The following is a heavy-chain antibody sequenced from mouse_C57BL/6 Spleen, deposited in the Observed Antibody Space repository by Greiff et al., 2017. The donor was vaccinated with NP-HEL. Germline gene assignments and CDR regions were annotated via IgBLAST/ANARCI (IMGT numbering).Heavy chain of an antibody. CDR1: GYAFSSYW. CDR3: ARGCYYGSSFAY. J-gene: IGHJ3*01. CDR2: IYPGDGDT. D-gene: IGHD1-1*01. Sequence: VQLQQSGAELVKPGASVKISCKASGYAFSSYWMNWVKQRPGKGLEWIGQIYPGDGDTNYNGKFKGQATLTADKSSSTAYMQLSSLTSEDSAVYFCARGCYYGSSFAYWGQGTLVTVSA. V-gene: IGHV1-80*01.